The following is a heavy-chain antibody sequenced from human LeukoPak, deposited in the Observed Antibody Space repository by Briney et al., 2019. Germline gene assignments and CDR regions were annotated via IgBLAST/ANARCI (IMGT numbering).Heavy chain of an antibody. CDR3: ARFTPNSSTWYGNAFDI. CDR2: INPKSGDT. J-gene: IGHJ3*02. V-gene: IGHV1-2*02. Sequence: ASVKVSCKASGYTFTGYYMHWVRQAPGQGLEWMGWINPKSGDTHFAQNFQGRVTMTRDTSISTAYMELSRLRSDDTAIYYCARFTPNSSTWYGNAFDIWGQGTRITVSS. D-gene: IGHD6-13*01. CDR1: GYTFTGYY.